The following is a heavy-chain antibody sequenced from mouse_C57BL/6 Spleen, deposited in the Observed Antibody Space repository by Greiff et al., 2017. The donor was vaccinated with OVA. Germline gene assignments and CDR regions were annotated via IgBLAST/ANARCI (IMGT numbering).Heavy chain of an antibody. V-gene: IGHV1-52*01. CDR2: IDPSDSET. CDR1: GYTFTSYW. Sequence: QVQLQQPGAELVRPGSSVKLSCKASGYTFTSYWMHWVKQRPIQGLEWIGNIDPSDSETNYNQKFKDKATLTVEKSSSTAYMQLSSLTSEDSAVYYCGRGGGYAMDYWGQGTSVTVSS. CDR3: GRGGGYAMDY. J-gene: IGHJ4*01.